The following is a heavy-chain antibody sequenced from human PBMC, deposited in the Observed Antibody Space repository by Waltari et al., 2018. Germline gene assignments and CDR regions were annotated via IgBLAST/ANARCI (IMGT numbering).Heavy chain of an antibody. CDR2: ISWNSGSI. V-gene: IGHV3-9*01. Sequence: EVQLVESGGGLVQPGRSLSLSCAASGFTFDDYALHWFRHAPGKGLEWVSGISWNSGSIGYADSVKGRFTISRDNAKNSLYLQMNSLRAEDTALYYCAKGQYYDFWSGYLDWGQGTLVTVSS. J-gene: IGHJ4*02. D-gene: IGHD3-3*01. CDR1: GFTFDDYA. CDR3: AKGQYYDFWSGYLD.